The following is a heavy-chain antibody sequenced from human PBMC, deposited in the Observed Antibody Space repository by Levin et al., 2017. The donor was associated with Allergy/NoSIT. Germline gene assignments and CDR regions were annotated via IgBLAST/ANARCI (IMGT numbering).Heavy chain of an antibody. V-gene: IGHV2-70*11. J-gene: IGHJ4*02. CDR2: IDWDDDK. CDR1: GFALTTNAVC. CDR3: SRITSETTGFNYFDF. Sequence: SGPTLVKPTETLTLTCSFSGFALTTNAVCVNWIRQPPGKALEWLARIDWDDDKYYSASLKTRLSISKDTSKNQVVLKLTNVAPEDTATYYCSRITSETTGFNYFDFWGQGARVIVSS. D-gene: IGHD5-24*01.